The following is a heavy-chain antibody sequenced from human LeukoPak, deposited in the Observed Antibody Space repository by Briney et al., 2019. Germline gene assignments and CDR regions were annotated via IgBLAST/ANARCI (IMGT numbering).Heavy chain of an antibody. CDR3: GREVECHYFYGLAV. J-gene: IGHJ6*02. V-gene: IGHV3-30*03. CDR2: ISFDSSNR. CDR1: GFTFSSYG. D-gene: IGHD3-3*01. Sequence: GGSLRLSCSASGFTFSSYGMHWVRQAPGKGLEWVALISFDSSNRHYGDSVTGRFTISRDNSQNMLYLQMSSLRPDDTAVYFCGREVECHYFYGLAVWGQGTTVTVSS.